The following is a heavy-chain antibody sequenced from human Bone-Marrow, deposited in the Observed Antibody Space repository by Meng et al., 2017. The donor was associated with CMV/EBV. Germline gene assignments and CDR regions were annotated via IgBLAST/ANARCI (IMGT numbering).Heavy chain of an antibody. J-gene: IGHJ6*02. CDR1: GYTFTSYA. Sequence: ASVKVSCKASGYTFTSYAMHWVRQAPGQRLEWMGWSNAGNGNTKYSQEFQGRVTITRDTSASTVYMELSSLRSEDTAVYYCARDSKNRVFLGAPGQGPRFYYGMDVWGQGTTVTVSS. CDR2: SNAGNGNT. V-gene: IGHV1-3*02. CDR3: ARDSKNRVFLGAPGQGPRFYYGMDV. D-gene: IGHD1-26*01.